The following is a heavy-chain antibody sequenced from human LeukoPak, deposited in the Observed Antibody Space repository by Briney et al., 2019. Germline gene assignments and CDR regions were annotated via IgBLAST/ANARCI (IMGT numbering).Heavy chain of an antibody. D-gene: IGHD3-9*01. CDR3: ARSLTGRPHVDY. CDR1: GGSFSGYY. CDR2: VNHSGST. J-gene: IGHJ4*02. Sequence: SETLSLTCAVYGGSFSGYYWSWIRQPPGKGLEWIGEVNHSGSTNYNPSLKSRVTISVDTSKNQFSLKLSSVTAADTAVYYCARSLTGRPHVDYWGQGTLVTVSS. V-gene: IGHV4-34*01.